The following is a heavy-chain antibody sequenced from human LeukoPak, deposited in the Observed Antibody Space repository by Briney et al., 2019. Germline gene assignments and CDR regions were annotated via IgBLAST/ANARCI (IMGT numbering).Heavy chain of an antibody. CDR3: ASGGVVVPAAMFDY. V-gene: IGHV1-2*02. CDR1: GYTFTGYY. CDR2: FNPNSGGT. D-gene: IGHD2-2*01. Sequence: ASVKVSCKASGYTFTGYYMHWVRQAPGQGLEGMGWFNPNSGGTNYAQKFQGRVTMTRDTSISTAYMELSRLRSDDTAVYYCASGGVVVPAAMFDYWGQGTLVTVSS. J-gene: IGHJ4*02.